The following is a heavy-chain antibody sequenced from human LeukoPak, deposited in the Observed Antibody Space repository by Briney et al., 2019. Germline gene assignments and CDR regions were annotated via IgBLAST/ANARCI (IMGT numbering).Heavy chain of an antibody. V-gene: IGHV3-23*01. CDR3: AKYPSSGSASGTVYCDY. CDR2: VTGSVGST. D-gene: IGHD3-10*01. CDR1: GFTFSNYA. Sequence: GGSLRLSCAASGFTFSNYAMSWVRQAPGKGLEWVSVVTGSVGSTYYADSVKGRFIISRDNSKNTLYLQMNSLRAEDTAVYYCAKYPSSGSASGTVYCDYWGQGTLVTVSS. J-gene: IGHJ4*02.